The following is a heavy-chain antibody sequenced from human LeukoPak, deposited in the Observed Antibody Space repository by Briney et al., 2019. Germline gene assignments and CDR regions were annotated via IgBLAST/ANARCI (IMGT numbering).Heavy chain of an antibody. V-gene: IGHV3-30*03. J-gene: IGHJ5*02. Sequence: GGSLRLSCAASGFTFSSYGMHWVRQAPGKGLEWVAVISYDGSNKYYADSVKGRFTISRDNSKNTLYLQMNSLRAEDTAVYYCAGDYYDSSGYPLPFDPWGQGTLVTVSS. CDR2: ISYDGSNK. CDR3: AGDYYDSSGYPLPFDP. D-gene: IGHD3-22*01. CDR1: GFTFSSYG.